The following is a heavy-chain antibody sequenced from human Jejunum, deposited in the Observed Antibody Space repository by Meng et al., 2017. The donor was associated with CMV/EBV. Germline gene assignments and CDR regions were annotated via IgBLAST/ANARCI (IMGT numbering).Heavy chain of an antibody. CDR2: IDQDGRDK. V-gene: IGHV3-7*01. D-gene: IGHD2-15*01. CDR3: ATSAAAPGDY. CDR1: GVTFTNYW. J-gene: IGHJ4*02. Sequence: SCAASGVTFTNYWMSWARQAPGKGLEWVANIDQDGRDKFYVDSVKGRFTISRDNAKNSLYLQMDSLRAEDTAVYYCATSAAAPGDYWGQGTLVTVSS.